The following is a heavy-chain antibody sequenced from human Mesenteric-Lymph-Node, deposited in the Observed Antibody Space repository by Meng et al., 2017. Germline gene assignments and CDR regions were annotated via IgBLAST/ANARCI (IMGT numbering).Heavy chain of an antibody. CDR1: GFPFSHYG. CDR3: ARDWGVITMVRGVIDY. D-gene: IGHD3-10*01. J-gene: IGHJ4*02. V-gene: IGHV3-30*12. CDR2: ISYDGSNK. Sequence: GESLKISCAASGFPFSHYGMHWVRQAPGKGLEWVAVISYDGSNKYYADSVKGRFTISRDNAKNSLYLQMNSLRAEDTAVYYCARDWGVITMVRGVIDYWGQGTLVTVSS.